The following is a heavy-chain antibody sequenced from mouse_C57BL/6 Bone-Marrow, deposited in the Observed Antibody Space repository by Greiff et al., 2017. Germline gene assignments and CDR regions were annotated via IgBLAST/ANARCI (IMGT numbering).Heavy chain of an antibody. D-gene: IGHD2-4*01. CDR3: ARKEDYDYDGGYFDY. Sequence: VQLQQSGPELVKPGASVKISCKASGYTFTDYYMNWVKQSHGKSLEWIGDINPNNGGTSYNQKFKGKATLTVDKSSSTAYMELRSLTSEDSAVYYCARKEDYDYDGGYFDYWGQGTTLTVSS. CDR1: GYTFTDYY. J-gene: IGHJ2*01. CDR2: INPNNGGT. V-gene: IGHV1-26*01.